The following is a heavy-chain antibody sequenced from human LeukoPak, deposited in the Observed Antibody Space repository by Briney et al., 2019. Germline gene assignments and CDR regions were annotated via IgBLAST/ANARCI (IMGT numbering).Heavy chain of an antibody. CDR1: GFTFDDYA. Sequence: GGSLRLSCAASGFTFDDYAMHWVRQAPGKGLEWVSSITGTGYNTHYAGSVKGRFTVSRDNARNSLYLQMSSLRVEDTAVYYCAREDTEMATLIDYWGQGTLVTVSS. V-gene: IGHV3-20*04. CDR3: AREDTEMATLIDY. J-gene: IGHJ4*02. CDR2: ITGTGYNT. D-gene: IGHD5-24*01.